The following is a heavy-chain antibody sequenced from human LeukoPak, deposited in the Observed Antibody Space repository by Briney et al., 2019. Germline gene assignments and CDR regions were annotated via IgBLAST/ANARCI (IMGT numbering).Heavy chain of an antibody. CDR2: IKSKTDGGTT. Sequence: KSGGSLRLSCAASGLTFSNAWMSWVRQAPGKGLEWVGRIKSKTDGGTTDYAAPVKGRFTISRDDSKNTLYLQMNSLKTVDTAVYYCTTDPILHDYGGNSFWGQGTLVTVSS. V-gene: IGHV3-15*01. CDR1: GLTFSNAW. CDR3: TTDPILHDYGGNSF. D-gene: IGHD4-23*01. J-gene: IGHJ4*02.